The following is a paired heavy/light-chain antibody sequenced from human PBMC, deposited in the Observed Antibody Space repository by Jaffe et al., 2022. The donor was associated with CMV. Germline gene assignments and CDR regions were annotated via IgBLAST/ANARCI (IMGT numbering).Light chain of an antibody. CDR1: RDLVHSDGNTY. CDR3: TQATHFPWT. J-gene: IGKJ1*01. V-gene: IGKV2-24*01. Sequence: EIVMTQTPLSSAVTLGQPASISCRSSRDLVHSDGNTYLSWLQQRPGQPPRLLIYKISNRFSGVPDRFSGSGAGTDFTLKISRVEAEDVGVYYCTQATHFPWTFGQGTKVEIK. CDR2: KIS.
Heavy chain of an antibody. J-gene: IGHJ4*02. CDR1: GFTVINNY. CDR2: IYSGGNT. D-gene: IGHD3-22*01. CDR3: ARNYYDSAGY. Sequence: EVQLVETGGGLIQPGGSLRLSCAASGFTVINNYMNWVRQAPGKGLEWVSLIYSGGNTLYADSVKGRFTISRDNSKNTLYLQMNSLRVEDTAVYYCARNYYDSAGYWGQGTLVTVSS. V-gene: IGHV3-53*02.